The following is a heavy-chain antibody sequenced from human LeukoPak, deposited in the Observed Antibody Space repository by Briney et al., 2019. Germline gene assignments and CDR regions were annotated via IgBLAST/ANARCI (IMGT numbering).Heavy chain of an antibody. D-gene: IGHD3-10*01. CDR1: GYTFTSYD. CDR2: KNPKRGNK. J-gene: IGHJ4*02. CDR3: AISYGSGSYYPLCDY. Sequence: VASVKVSCKASGYTFTSYDINWVRQATGQGLEGMGWKNPKRGNKVYAQKFQGRVPKTRNTSTSTAYMELSSLRSGDTAVYYCAISYGSGSYYPLCDYWGQGTLVTVSS. V-gene: IGHV1-8*01.